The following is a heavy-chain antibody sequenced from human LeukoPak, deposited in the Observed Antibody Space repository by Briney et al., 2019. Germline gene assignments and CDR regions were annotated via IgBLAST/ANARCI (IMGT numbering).Heavy chain of an antibody. V-gene: IGHV4-30-4*01. CDR3: VRERYGQRIFDS. J-gene: IGHJ4*01. CDR2: IYYTGST. Sequence: ASETPSLTCIVSGGSVSSGDSYWSWIRQPPGKGLEWIGYIYYTGSTDYNPSLKSRVSMSVDTSKNQFSLKLSSVTAADTAEYYCVRERYGQRIFDSWGQGTLVTVSS. D-gene: IGHD4-17*01. CDR1: GGSVSSGDSY.